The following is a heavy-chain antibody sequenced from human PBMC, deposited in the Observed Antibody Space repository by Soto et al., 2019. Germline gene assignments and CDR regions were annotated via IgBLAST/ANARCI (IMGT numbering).Heavy chain of an antibody. CDR2: IYYSGST. J-gene: IGHJ4*02. CDR1: GGSISSSSYY. CDR3: ARQTWIQLWVPVL. Sequence: PSETLSLTCTVSGGSISSSSYYWGWIRQPPGKGLEWIGSIYYSGSTYYNPSLKSRVTISVDTSKNQFSLKLSSVTAADTAVYYCARQTWIQLWVPVLWGQGTLVTVSS. D-gene: IGHD5-18*01. V-gene: IGHV4-39*01.